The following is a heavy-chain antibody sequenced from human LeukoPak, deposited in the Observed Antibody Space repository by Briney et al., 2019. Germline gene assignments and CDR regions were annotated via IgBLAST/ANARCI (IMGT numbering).Heavy chain of an antibody. CDR3: ARVEWELLGFDY. CDR1: GGSISSGDYY. Sequence: PSETLSLTCTVSGGSISSGDYYWSCIRQPPGKGLEWIGYIHYSGSTNYNPSLKSRVSISVDTSKNQFSLKLSSVTAADTAVYYCARVEWELLGFDYWGQGTLVTVSS. CDR2: IHYSGST. V-gene: IGHV4-61*08. D-gene: IGHD1-26*01. J-gene: IGHJ4*02.